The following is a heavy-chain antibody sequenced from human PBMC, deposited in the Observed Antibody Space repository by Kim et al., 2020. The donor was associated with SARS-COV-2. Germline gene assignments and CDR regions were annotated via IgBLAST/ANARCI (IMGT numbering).Heavy chain of an antibody. D-gene: IGHD3-10*01. CDR1: GFTFSSYG. CDR2: IWYDGSNK. CDR3: AKDTTMVRGVYSYYYYGMDV. Sequence: GGSLRLSCAASGFTFSSYGMHWVRQAPGKGLEWVAVIWYDGSNKYYADSVKGRFTISRDNSKNTLYLQMNSLRAEDTAVYYCAKDTTMVRGVYSYYYYGMDVWGQGTTVTVSS. V-gene: IGHV3-33*06. J-gene: IGHJ6*02.